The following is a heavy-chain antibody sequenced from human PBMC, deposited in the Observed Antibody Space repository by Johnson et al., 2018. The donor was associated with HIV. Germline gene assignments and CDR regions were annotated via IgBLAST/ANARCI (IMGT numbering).Heavy chain of an antibody. CDR2: ISYDGSNK. CDR1: GFTFSSYG. V-gene: IGHV3-30*19. D-gene: IGHD3-3*01. CDR3: ARVRFSGITIFGWDDAFDI. Sequence: QVQLVESGGGVVQPGRSLRLSCAASGFTFSSYGMHWVRQAPGKGLEWVAVISYDGSNKYYADSVKGRFTISRDNAKNSLYLQMNSLRAEDTAVYYCARVRFSGITIFGWDDAFDIWGQGTMVTVSS. J-gene: IGHJ3*02.